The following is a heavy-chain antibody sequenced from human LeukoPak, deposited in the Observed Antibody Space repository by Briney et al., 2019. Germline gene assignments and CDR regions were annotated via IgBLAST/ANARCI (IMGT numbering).Heavy chain of an antibody. CDR1: GGSFSNYY. D-gene: IGHD4-23*01. V-gene: IGHV4-34*01. CDR2: INHSGST. J-gene: IGHJ5*02. CDR3: ARDLNGGNSGWFDP. Sequence: SETLSLTCAVYGGSFSNYYWSWIRQPPGKGLEWIGEINHSGSTNYNPSLKSRVTISVDTSKNQFSLKLSSVTAADTAVYYCARDLNGGNSGWFDPWGQGTLVTVSS.